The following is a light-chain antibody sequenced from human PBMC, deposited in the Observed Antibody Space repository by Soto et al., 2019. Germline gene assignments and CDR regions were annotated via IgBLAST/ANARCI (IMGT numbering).Light chain of an antibody. CDR1: SSDIGRYDY. CDR2: RVI. Sequence: QSALTQPASVSGSPGQSITISCTGTSSDIGRYDYVSWYQQLPGKAPKLIIYRVINRPSGVSDRFSGSKSGNLASLSISGLQPEDEAGYFCGSYTSATTWVFGGGTKLTVL. V-gene: IGLV2-14*03. J-gene: IGLJ3*02. CDR3: GSYTSATTWV.